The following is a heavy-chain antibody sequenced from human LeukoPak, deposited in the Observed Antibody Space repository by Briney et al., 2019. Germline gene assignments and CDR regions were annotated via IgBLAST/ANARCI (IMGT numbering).Heavy chain of an antibody. D-gene: IGHD6-19*01. V-gene: IGHV3-30*02. CDR2: IRYDGSNK. CDR3: AKVVRGAVAGKYYFDY. J-gene: IGHJ4*02. Sequence: GGSLRLSCAASGFTFSSYGMHWVRQAPGKGLEWVAFIRYDGSNKYYADPVKGRFTISRDNSKNTLYLQMNSLRAEDTAVYYCAKVVRGAVAGKYYFDYWGQGTLVTVSS. CDR1: GFTFSSYG.